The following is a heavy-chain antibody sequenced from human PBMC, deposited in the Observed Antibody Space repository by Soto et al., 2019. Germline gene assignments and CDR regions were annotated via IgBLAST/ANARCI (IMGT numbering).Heavy chain of an antibody. J-gene: IGHJ6*03. CDR1: GFTFSSYG. CDR2: ISYDGSNK. V-gene: IGHV3-30*18. Sequence: GGSLRLSCAASGFTFSSYGMHWVRQAPGKGLEWVAVISYDGSNKYYADSVKGRFTISRDNSKNTLYLQMNSLRAEDTAVYYCAKGPARYYYYYYMAVWGKGTTVTVSS. CDR3: AKGPARYYYYYYMAV. D-gene: IGHD6-6*01.